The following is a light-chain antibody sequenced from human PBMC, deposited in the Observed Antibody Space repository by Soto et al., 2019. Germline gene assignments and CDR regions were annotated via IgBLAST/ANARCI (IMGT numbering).Light chain of an antibody. CDR3: LQHNSSPFT. CDR2: AAS. V-gene: IGKV1-17*01. CDR1: QGTRND. Sequence: EIQMTQSRSSLSASVGDRVTITCRARQGTRNDLGWFQQKPGKAPKRLIYAASSLQSRVPSRFTGSVSGTEFTLPISSLRPEDFATSYCLQHNSSPFTFGPGTKVDI. J-gene: IGKJ3*01.